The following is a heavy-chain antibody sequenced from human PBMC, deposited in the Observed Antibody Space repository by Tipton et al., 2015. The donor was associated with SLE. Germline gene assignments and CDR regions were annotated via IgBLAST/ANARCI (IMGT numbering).Heavy chain of an antibody. J-gene: IGHJ5*02. D-gene: IGHD6-25*01. CDR3: AKDGVGNGYPLDP. CDR1: GYRFSSYG. V-gene: IGHV1-18*01. CDR2: ISGDNGLT. Sequence: QLVQSGAEVRKPGASVKVSCKTSGYRFSSYGISWVRQAPGQGPEWMGWISGDNGLTNYSPKFQGRVTMTTDTSTSTAYMEVRSLRSDDTAMYYCAKDGVGNGYPLDPWGQGTLVTVSS.